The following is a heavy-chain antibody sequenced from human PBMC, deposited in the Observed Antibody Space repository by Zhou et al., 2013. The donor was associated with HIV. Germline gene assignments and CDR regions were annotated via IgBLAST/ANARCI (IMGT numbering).Heavy chain of an antibody. Sequence: QVQLVQSGAEVKKPGASVKVSCKASGYTFTNYGIIWVRQAPGQGLEWMGWISAYNGNTNYAQKFQGRVTMTTDTSTSTVYMELSSLRSEDTAVYYCARDRGSDYYDSSGYYPLPVYWGQGTLVTVSS. CDR2: ISAYNGNT. CDR1: GYTFTNYG. D-gene: IGHD3-22*01. CDR3: ARDRGSDYYDSSGYYPLPVY. J-gene: IGHJ4*02. V-gene: IGHV1-18*01.